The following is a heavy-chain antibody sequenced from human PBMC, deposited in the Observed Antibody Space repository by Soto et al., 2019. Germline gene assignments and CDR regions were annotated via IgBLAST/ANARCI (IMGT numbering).Heavy chain of an antibody. CDR1: GGTISSYA. CDR2: IIPIFGTA. V-gene: IGHV1-69*13. CDR3: ARALYSSSWLDAFDI. D-gene: IGHD6-13*01. J-gene: IGHJ3*02. Sequence: ASVKVSCKASGGTISSYAISWVRQAPGQGLGWMGGIIPIFGTANYAQKFQGRVTITADESTSTAYMELSSLRSEDTAVYYCARALYSSSWLDAFDIWGQGTMVTVSS.